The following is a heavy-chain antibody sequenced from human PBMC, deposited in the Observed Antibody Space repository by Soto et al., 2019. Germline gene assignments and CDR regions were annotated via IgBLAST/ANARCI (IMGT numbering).Heavy chain of an antibody. CDR1: GDSIRGDF. CDR2: IYYSGNT. J-gene: IGHJ4*02. V-gene: IGHV4-59*01. D-gene: IGHD3-10*01. CDR3: ARVWCGGHPYYHFDY. Sequence: ETLSLTSTVSGDSIRGDFWSWIRQPPGKELEWIGYIYYSGNTNYNPSLTSRGTISVDTSKNHFSLRLRSVTAADTAVYYCARVWCGGHPYYHFDYCGQRSLVIVSS.